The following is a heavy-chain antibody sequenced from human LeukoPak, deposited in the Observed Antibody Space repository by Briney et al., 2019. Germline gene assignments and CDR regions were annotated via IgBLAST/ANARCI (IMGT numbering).Heavy chain of an antibody. V-gene: IGHV3-7*01. CDR2: IKQDGSEK. J-gene: IGHJ4*02. CDR3: ARAPERGGHSSSPDY. Sequence: PGGSLGLSCAASGFTFSTYWMSWVRQAPGKGLEWVANIKQDGSEKHYEDSVKGRFTISRDNAKNSLYLQMNSLRAEDTAVYYCARAPERGGHSSSPDYWGQGTLVTVSS. D-gene: IGHD6-6*01. CDR1: GFTFSTYW.